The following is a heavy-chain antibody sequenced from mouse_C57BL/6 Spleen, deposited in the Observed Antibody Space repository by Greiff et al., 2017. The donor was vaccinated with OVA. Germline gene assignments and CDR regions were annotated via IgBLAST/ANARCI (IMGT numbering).Heavy chain of an antibody. J-gene: IGHJ2*01. Sequence: EVQLQQSGPELVKPGASVKISCKASGYSFTGYYMNWVKQSPEKSLEWIGEINPSTGGTTYNQKFKAKATLTVDKSSSTAYMQLKSLTSEDSAVYYCARSDPFDYWGQGTTLTVSS. CDR3: ARSDPFDY. V-gene: IGHV1-42*01. CDR1: GYSFTGYY. CDR2: INPSTGGT.